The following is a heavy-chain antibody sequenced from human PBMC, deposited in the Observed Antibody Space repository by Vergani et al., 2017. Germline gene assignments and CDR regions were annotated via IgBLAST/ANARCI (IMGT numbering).Heavy chain of an antibody. D-gene: IGHD6-6*01. CDR2: VYFTGST. J-gene: IGHJ4*02. Sequence: QVQLQESGPGLVKSSPTLSLTCRVSGVSINSRYYWTWVRQPAGNGLQWLGRVYFTGSTNYNPSLRSRLSLSIDTSLNEFSLKLHSVSADYSSMYFCARAECSTNFYGQSYYLDYWGQGIPVTVSS. CDR3: ARAECSTNFYGQSYYLDY. CDR1: GVSINSRYY. V-gene: IGHV4-4*07.